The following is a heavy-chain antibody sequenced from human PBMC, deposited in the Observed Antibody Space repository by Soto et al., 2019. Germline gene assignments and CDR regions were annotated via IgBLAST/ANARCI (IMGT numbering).Heavy chain of an antibody. CDR3: AREVSPNSRGWYTVLVRWFDP. CDR2: ISYSGNT. D-gene: IGHD6-19*01. CDR1: GGSINSGDYY. J-gene: IGHJ5*02. V-gene: IGHV4-31*03. Sequence: QVQLQESGPGLVKPSQTLSLTCTVSGGSINSGDYYWSWVRQVPGKGLDWIGFISYSGNTNYNPSLESRVTISKDTSKHQFSLRLNSMTAADSAVYYCAREVSPNSRGWYTVLVRWFDPWGQGTLVTVSS.